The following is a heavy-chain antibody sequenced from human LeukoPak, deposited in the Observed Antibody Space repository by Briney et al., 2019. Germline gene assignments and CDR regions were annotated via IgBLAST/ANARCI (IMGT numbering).Heavy chain of an antibody. CDR2: ISGSGGST. J-gene: IGHJ4*02. Sequence: GGSLRLSCAASGFTFSSYAMSWVRQAPGKGLEWVSAISGSGGSTYYADSVKGRFTISRDNSKNTLYLQMNSLRAEDTAVYYCARADCSGGSCYSGDYFDYWGQGTLVTVSS. CDR1: GFTFSSYA. V-gene: IGHV3-23*01. D-gene: IGHD2-15*01. CDR3: ARADCSGGSCYSGDYFDY.